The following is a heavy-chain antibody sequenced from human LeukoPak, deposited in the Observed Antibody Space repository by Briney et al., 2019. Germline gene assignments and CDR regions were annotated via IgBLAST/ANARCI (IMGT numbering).Heavy chain of an antibody. Sequence: SETLSLTCTVSGVSISSYYWSWIRQPAGKGLEWIGRIYTSGSTNYNPSLKSRVTMSVDTSKNQFSLKLSSVTAADTAVYYCARATYYYDSSGYEAWFDPWGQGTLVTVSS. V-gene: IGHV4-4*07. J-gene: IGHJ5*02. CDR3: ARATYYYDSSGYEAWFDP. CDR1: GVSISSYY. CDR2: IYTSGST. D-gene: IGHD3-22*01.